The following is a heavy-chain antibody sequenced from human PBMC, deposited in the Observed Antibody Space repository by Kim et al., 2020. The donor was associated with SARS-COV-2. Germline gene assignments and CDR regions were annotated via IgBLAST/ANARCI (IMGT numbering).Heavy chain of an antibody. J-gene: IGHJ5*02. CDR1: GFTFSSYA. CDR3: AKGRGRGIWFGELQRFDP. Sequence: GGSLRLSCAASGFTFSSYAMSWVRQAPGKGLEWVSAISGSGGSTYYADSVKGRFTISRDNSKNTLYLQMNSLRAEDTAVYYCAKGRGRGIWFGELQRFDPWGQGTLVTVSS. V-gene: IGHV3-23*01. CDR2: ISGSGGST. D-gene: IGHD3-10*01.